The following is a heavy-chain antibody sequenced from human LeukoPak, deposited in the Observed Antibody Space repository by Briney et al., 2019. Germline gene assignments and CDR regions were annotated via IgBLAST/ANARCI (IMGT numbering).Heavy chain of an antibody. CDR2: INHSGST. V-gene: IGHV4-34*01. CDR3: ARSPPSRWLQTGY. CDR1: GGSFSGYY. J-gene: IGHJ4*02. D-gene: IGHD5-24*01. Sequence: SETLSLTCAVYGGSFSGYYWSWIRQPPGKGLEWIGEINHSGSTNYNPSLKSRVTISVDTSKNQFSLKLSSVTAADTAVYYCARSPPSRWLQTGYWGQGTLVTVSS.